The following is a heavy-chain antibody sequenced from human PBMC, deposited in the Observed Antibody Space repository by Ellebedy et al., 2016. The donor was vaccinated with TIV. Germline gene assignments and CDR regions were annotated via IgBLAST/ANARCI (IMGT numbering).Heavy chain of an antibody. CDR1: GFTFSSFG. CDR3: VKDPVYGVED. CDR2: ISISGDTT. Sequence: GESLKISCAASGFTFSSFGMSWVRQAPGKGLEWVEWVSAISISGDTTSYADSVKGRFTISRDNSKTTLYLQMNSLRFEDTAVYYCVKDPVYGVEDWGQGTLVNGSS. J-gene: IGHJ4*02. D-gene: IGHD3-10*01. V-gene: IGHV3-23*01.